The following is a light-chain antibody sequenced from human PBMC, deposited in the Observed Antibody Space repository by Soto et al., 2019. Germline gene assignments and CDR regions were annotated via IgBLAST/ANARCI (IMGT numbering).Light chain of an antibody. V-gene: IGKV3-15*01. CDR3: QQYNTWSPFT. J-gene: IGKJ4*01. CDR1: QSVSNN. CDR2: GAS. Sequence: EIVMTQSPATLSVSPGERATLSCRASQSVSNNLAWYQQKPGQAPRLLIYGASTRPTGIPARFSGSGSGTEITLTISSLQSEDCAVYYCQQYNTWSPFTFGGGTKVETK.